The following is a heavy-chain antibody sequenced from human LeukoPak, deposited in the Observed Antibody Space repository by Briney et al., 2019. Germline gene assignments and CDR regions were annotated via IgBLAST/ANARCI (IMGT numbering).Heavy chain of an antibody. CDR1: GFTFSSYA. D-gene: IGHD5-12*01. CDR3: AKAEGVYSGYDWAAGTLDY. J-gene: IGHJ4*02. CDR2: ISYDGSNK. Sequence: PGGSLRLSCAASGFTFSSYAMHWVRQAPGKGLEWVAVISYDGSNKYYADSVKGRFTISRDNSKNTLYLQMNSLRAEDTAVYYCAKAEGVYSGYDWAAGTLDYWGQGTLVTVSS. V-gene: IGHV3-30*01.